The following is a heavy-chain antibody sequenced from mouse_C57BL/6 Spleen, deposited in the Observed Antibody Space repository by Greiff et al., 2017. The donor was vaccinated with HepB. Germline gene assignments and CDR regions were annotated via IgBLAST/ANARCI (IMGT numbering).Heavy chain of an antibody. CDR2: IDPETGGT. J-gene: IGHJ3*01. CDR3: TRKRNYDYDDGFAY. V-gene: IGHV1-15*01. Sequence: VQLQQSGAELVRPGASVTLSCKASGYTFTDYEMHWVKQTPVHGLEWIGAIDPETGGTAYNQKFKGKAILTADKSSSTAYMELRSLTSEDSAVYYWTRKRNYDYDDGFAYWGQGTLVTVSA. D-gene: IGHD2-4*01. CDR1: GYTFTDYE.